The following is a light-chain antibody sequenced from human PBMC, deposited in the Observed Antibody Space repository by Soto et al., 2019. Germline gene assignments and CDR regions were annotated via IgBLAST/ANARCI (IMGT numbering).Light chain of an antibody. V-gene: IGKV3-20*01. Sequence: EIVLTQSPGTLSLSPGERATLSCRASQSVSSSYLGWYQQKPGQAPRLLIYGASSRATGIPDRFSGSGSGTDFSLTISRLEPEDFAVYYCQQYGTSPVTFGPGTKVDIK. J-gene: IGKJ3*01. CDR3: QQYGTSPVT. CDR2: GAS. CDR1: QSVSSSY.